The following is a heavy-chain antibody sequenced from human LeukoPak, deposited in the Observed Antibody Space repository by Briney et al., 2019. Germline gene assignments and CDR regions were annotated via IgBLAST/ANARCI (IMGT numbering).Heavy chain of an antibody. CDR1: GYTFTDFG. D-gene: IGHD3-22*01. CDR2: ISVYNGNT. CDR3: TSGDRYFDSTFDY. V-gene: IGHV1-18*01. J-gene: IGHJ4*02. Sequence: ASVKVSCKASGYTFTDFGVNWVRQAPGQGLEWIGWISVYNGNTNYTQILQGRVTMTTDMSTHTAYMELRSLRSDDTAVYYCTSGDRYFDSTFDYWGRGTLVTVSS.